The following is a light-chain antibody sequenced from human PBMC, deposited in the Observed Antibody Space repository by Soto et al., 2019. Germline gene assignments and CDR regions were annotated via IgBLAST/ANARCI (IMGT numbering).Light chain of an antibody. V-gene: IGKV3-20*01. CDR2: SAS. CDR1: QNLGTLY. CDR3: QQYGSSRT. J-gene: IGKJ1*01. Sequence: EIVLTQSPGTLSLSPGERGTLSCRASQNLGTLYLAWFQQKSGQAPRLLIYSASRRATGIPDGFTGSGSGTDFTLTISRLEPEDFAVYYCQQYGSSRTFGQGTKVDIK.